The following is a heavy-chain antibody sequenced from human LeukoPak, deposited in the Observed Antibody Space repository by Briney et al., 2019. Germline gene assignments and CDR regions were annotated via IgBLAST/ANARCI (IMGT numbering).Heavy chain of an antibody. CDR2: SIPIFGTA. CDR3: ARGGTGYSSSWYMNP. J-gene: IGHJ5*02. Sequence: ASVKICCKASGGTFPSYAVRWMRQAPGQWLELMGGSIPIFGTANYAQKFQGRVTITADESTSTAYMELSSLRSEDTAVYYCARGGTGYSSSWYMNPWGQGTLVTVSS. V-gene: IGHV1-69*13. D-gene: IGHD6-13*01. CDR1: GGTFPSYA.